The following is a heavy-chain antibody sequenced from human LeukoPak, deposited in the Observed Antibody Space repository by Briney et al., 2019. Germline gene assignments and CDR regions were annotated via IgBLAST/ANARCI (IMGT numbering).Heavy chain of an antibody. CDR3: ARDRYSGSYPEDAFDV. J-gene: IGHJ3*01. D-gene: IGHD1-26*01. CDR1: GFTFNTCS. V-gene: IGHV3-48*02. Sequence: GGSLRLSCAASGFTFNTCSMNWVRQAPGKGLEWVSYISSSSTTIYYADSVKGRFTMSRDNAKNSLYLQVNSLRDEDTAVYYCARDRYSGSYPEDAFDVWGQGTMVTVSS. CDR2: ISSSSTTI.